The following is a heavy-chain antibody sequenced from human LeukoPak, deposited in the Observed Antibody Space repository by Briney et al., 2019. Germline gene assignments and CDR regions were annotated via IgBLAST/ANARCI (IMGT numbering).Heavy chain of an antibody. D-gene: IGHD3-3*01. J-gene: IGHJ4*02. Sequence: SETLSLTCAVYGGSFSSYYWGWIRQPPGKGLEWIGSIYYSGSTYYNPSLKSRVTISVDTSKNQFSLKLSSVTAADTAVYYCARLEGGVNYWGQGTLVTVSS. CDR2: IYYSGST. V-gene: IGHV4-39*01. CDR3: ARLEGGVNY. CDR1: GGSFSSYY.